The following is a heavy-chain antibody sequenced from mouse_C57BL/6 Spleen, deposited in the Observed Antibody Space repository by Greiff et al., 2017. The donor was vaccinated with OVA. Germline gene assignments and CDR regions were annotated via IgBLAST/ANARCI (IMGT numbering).Heavy chain of an antibody. CDR2: ISYDGSN. CDR3: ARTYYDYDGPMDY. J-gene: IGHJ4*01. V-gene: IGHV3-6*01. D-gene: IGHD2-4*01. CDR1: GYSITSGYY. Sequence: ESGPGLVKPSQSLSLTCSVTGYSITSGYYWNWIRQFPGNKLEWLGYISYDGSNNYNPSLKNRISITRDTSKNQFFLKLNSVTTEDTATYYCARTYYDYDGPMDYWGQGTSVTVSS.